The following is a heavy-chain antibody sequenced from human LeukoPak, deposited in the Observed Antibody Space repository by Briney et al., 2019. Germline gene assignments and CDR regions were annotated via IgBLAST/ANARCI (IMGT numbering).Heavy chain of an antibody. V-gene: IGHV1-46*01. CDR2: INPTGSAT. Sequence: GASVKVSCKASGYTFIKHWMHWVRQAPGQGLEWVGLINPTGSATLYAQKFQGRVTITADESTSTAYMELSSLRSEDTAVYYCASIMRVRGVPLFPFDYWGQGTLVTVSS. CDR3: ASIMRVRGVPLFPFDY. J-gene: IGHJ4*02. D-gene: IGHD3-10*01. CDR1: GYTFIKHW.